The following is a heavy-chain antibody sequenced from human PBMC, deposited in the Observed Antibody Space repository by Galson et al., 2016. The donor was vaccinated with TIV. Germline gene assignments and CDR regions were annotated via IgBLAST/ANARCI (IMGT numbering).Heavy chain of an antibody. Sequence: SVKVSCKASGGTFSASVFNWLRQAPGQGLEWMGVINPLFGTANYAQTFQGRLTITADESTSSAHMELSSLRSEDTAVYFCATERNTALDTYPYYYGMDGWGKGTTVTVSS. D-gene: IGHD5-18*01. V-gene: IGHV1-69*13. J-gene: IGHJ6*04. CDR1: GGTFSASV. CDR3: ATERNTALDTYPYYYGMDG. CDR2: INPLFGTA.